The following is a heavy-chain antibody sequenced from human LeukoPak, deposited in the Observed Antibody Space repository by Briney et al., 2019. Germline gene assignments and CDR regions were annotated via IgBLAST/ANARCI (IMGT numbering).Heavy chain of an antibody. Sequence: SETLSLTCTVSGGSISSYYWSWLRQPPGKGLEWFGYIYYSGSTNYDPSLKSRVTISVDTSKNQFSLKLSSVTAADTAVYYCARIDGATTRHYYYYYMDVWGKGTTVTISS. CDR2: IYYSGST. D-gene: IGHD1-26*01. CDR1: GGSISSYY. J-gene: IGHJ6*03. CDR3: ARIDGATTRHYYYYYMDV. V-gene: IGHV4-59*01.